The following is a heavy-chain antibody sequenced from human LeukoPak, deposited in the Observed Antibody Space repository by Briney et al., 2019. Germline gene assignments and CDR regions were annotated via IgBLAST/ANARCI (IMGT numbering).Heavy chain of an antibody. Sequence: GESLQISCQGSGYSFTTYWIARVRQMPGEGLEWIGIVYPVDSDTRYSPSFQGQVTVSADKSISTAYLQWSSLKASDTATYYCARYSPGRPLDYWGQGTLVTVSS. CDR1: GYSFTTYW. CDR3: ARYSPGRPLDY. D-gene: IGHD2-21*01. CDR2: VYPVDSDT. V-gene: IGHV5-51*01. J-gene: IGHJ4*02.